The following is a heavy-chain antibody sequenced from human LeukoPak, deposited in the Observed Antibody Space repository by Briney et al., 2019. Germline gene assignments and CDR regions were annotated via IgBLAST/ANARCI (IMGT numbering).Heavy chain of an antibody. CDR3: ARGDGRGVPLYYFDY. V-gene: IGHV4-59*01. Sequence: SETLSLTCTVSGGSISSYYWSWSRQPPGEGLEWIGYIYYTGSTNYNPSLKSRVTISVDTSKNQFSLKLSSVTAADTAVYYCARGDGRGVPLYYFDYWGQGILVTVSS. CDR2: IYYTGST. D-gene: IGHD3-10*01. J-gene: IGHJ4*02. CDR1: GGSISSYY.